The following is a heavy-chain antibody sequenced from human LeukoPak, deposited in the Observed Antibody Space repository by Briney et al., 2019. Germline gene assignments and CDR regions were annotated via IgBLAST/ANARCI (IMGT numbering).Heavy chain of an antibody. D-gene: IGHD4-23*01. CDR2: INPDSGDT. J-gene: IGHJ4*02. V-gene: IGHV1-2*02. Sequence: ASVKVSCKASGYTFSHHYIHWVRQARGQGLEWMGWINPDSGDTSYAQKFQGRVTMTRDTSTSTVYMELSSLRSEDTAVYYCARGNYGGRGPLGYWGQGTLVTVSS. CDR1: GYTFSHHY. CDR3: ARGNYGGRGPLGY.